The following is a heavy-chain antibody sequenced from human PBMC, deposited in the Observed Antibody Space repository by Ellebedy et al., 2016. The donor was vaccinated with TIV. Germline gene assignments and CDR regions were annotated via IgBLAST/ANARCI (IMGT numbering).Heavy chain of an antibody. D-gene: IGHD6-13*01. Sequence: AASVKVSCKASGGTFSSYAISWVRQALGQGLEWMGGIIPIFGTANYAQKFQGRVTITADESTSTAYMELSSLRSEDTAVYYCARSEQLVEPLGYWGQGTLVTVSS. CDR2: IIPIFGTA. V-gene: IGHV1-69*13. J-gene: IGHJ4*02. CDR1: GGTFSSYA. CDR3: ARSEQLVEPLGY.